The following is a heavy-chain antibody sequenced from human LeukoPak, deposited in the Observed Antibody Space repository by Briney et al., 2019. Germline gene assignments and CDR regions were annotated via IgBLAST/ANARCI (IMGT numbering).Heavy chain of an antibody. V-gene: IGHV1-46*01. Sequence: EASVKVSCKASGYSFTSYYMHWVRQAPGQGLEWMGIINPSGGSTNYAQKFQGRVTMTRDMSTSIVYMELSSLRSEDTAVYYCARGRHYYDSSDYYYEGDAFDIWGQGTMVTVSS. CDR3: ARGRHYYDSSDYYYEGDAFDI. D-gene: IGHD3-22*01. CDR1: GYSFTSYY. J-gene: IGHJ3*02. CDR2: INPSGGST.